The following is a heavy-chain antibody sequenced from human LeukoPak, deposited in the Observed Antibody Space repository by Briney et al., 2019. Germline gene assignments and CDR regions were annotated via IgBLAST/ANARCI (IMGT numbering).Heavy chain of an antibody. CDR3: ARRTIRGRAGTERWFDP. D-gene: IGHD6-13*01. V-gene: IGHV4-59*12. Sequence: SETLSLTCTVSGGPMSSYYWSWIWQPPGKGLEWIGYIYYTGSTNYNPSTNYNPSLKSRVTISVDTSKNQFSLKLSSVTAADTAVYYCARRTIRGRAGTERWFDPWGQGTLVTVSS. J-gene: IGHJ5*02. CDR2: IYYTGST. CDR1: GGPMSSYY.